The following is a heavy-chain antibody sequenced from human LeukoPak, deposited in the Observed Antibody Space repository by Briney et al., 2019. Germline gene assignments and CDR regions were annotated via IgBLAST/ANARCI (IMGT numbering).Heavy chain of an antibody. CDR2: INWNGGST. D-gene: IGHD3-10*01. CDR1: GFTFDDYG. J-gene: IGHJ4*02. V-gene: IGHV3-20*04. CDR3: ARDHYGSGSYYLDY. Sequence: QPGGSLRLSCAASGFTFDDYGMSWVRHAPGKGLEWVSGINWNGGSTGYADSVKGRFTISRDNAKNSLYLQMNSLRAEDTALYYCARDHYGSGSYYLDYWGQGTLVTVSS.